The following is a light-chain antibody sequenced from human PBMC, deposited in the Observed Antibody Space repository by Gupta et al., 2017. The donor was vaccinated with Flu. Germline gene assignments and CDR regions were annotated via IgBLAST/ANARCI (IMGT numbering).Light chain of an antibody. J-gene: IGLJ3*02. CDR3: ISVTSDNIWV. Sequence: WITISCAGTCSDVGSDDSVCLYQHHPGKATILMIYEVSKRSAGVSSRFSASKSGKTASLTISGREEEDEADYYCISVTSDNIWVFGGGTKLTVL. V-gene: IGLV2-14*01. CDR1: CSDVGSDDS. CDR2: EVS.